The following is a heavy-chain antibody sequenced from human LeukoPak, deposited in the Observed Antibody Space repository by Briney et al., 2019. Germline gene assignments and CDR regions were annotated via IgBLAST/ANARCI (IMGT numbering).Heavy chain of an antibody. V-gene: IGHV1-46*01. Sequence: AASVKVSCKASEYTFTSYYMHWVRQAPGQGLEWMGIINPSGGSTSYAQKFQGRVTMTRDTSTSTVYMELSSLRSEDTAVYYCARRSNYFYYYYGMDVWGRGTTVTVSS. CDR1: EYTFTSYY. D-gene: IGHD4-11*01. CDR3: ARRSNYFYYYYGMDV. J-gene: IGHJ6*02. CDR2: INPSGGST.